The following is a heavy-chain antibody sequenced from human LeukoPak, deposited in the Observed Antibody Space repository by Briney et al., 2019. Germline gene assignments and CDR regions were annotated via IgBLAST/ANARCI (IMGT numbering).Heavy chain of an antibody. CDR3: ARESPSGSFYFDY. D-gene: IGHD1-26*01. CDR1: GFTFSSYW. Sequence: GGSLRLSCAASGFTFSSYWMHWVRQAPGKGLVWVSRINSDGSSTSYADSVKGRFTISRDNAKNTLYLQMNSLRAEDTAVYYCARESPSGSFYFDYWGQGTLVTVSS. J-gene: IGHJ4*02. CDR2: INSDGSST. V-gene: IGHV3-74*01.